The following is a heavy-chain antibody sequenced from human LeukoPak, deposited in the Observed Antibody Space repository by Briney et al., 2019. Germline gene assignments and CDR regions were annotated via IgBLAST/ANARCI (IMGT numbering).Heavy chain of an antibody. Sequence: GGSLRLSCAASTFTFKRYAMSWVRQAPGKGLEWVSAITGSGGTTYYADSVKGRFTIYKDNSKNTLYLQMNSLRAEDMAVYFCAKGGNGDYIDYWGQGTLVTVSS. CDR2: ITGSGGTT. J-gene: IGHJ4*02. CDR3: AKGGNGDYIDY. V-gene: IGHV3-23*01. CDR1: TFTFKRYA. D-gene: IGHD4-17*01.